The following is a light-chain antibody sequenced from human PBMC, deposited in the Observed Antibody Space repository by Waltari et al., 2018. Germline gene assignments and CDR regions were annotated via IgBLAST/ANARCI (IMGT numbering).Light chain of an antibody. J-gene: IGKJ1*01. CDR1: QSISKY. CDR3: QQSYSSPWT. V-gene: IGKV1-39*01. Sequence: DIQMTQSPYPMSASAGARVTITCRASQSISKYLNWYQQKPGKPPKVLIYAALGLQSGVPSRFSGSGSGTDFTLTITSLQPEDFATYWCQQSYSSPWTFGQGTKVEIK. CDR2: AAL.